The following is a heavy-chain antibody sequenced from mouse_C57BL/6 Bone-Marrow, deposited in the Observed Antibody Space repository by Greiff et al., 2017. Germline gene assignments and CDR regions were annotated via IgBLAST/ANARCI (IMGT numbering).Heavy chain of an antibody. V-gene: IGHV1-4*01. CDR1: GYTFTSYT. J-gene: IGHJ3*01. CDR2: INPSSGYT. D-gene: IGHD1-1*01. Sequence: VQLQQSGAELARPGASVKMSCKASGYTFTSYTMHWVKQRPGQGLEWIGYINPSSGYTKYNQKFKDKAPLTADKSSSTAYMQLSSLTSEDSAVYYCAKNYYGSRFAYWGQGTLVTVSA. CDR3: AKNYYGSRFAY.